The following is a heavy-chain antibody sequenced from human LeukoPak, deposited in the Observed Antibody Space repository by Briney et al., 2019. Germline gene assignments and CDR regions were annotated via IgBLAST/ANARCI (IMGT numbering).Heavy chain of an antibody. D-gene: IGHD3-3*01. CDR1: GGSFSGYY. J-gene: IGHJ6*02. V-gene: IGHV4-34*01. CDR2: INHSGST. CDR3: ARAPSITIFGVVIRTYYGMDV. Sequence: PSETLSLTCAVYGGSFSGYYWSWIRQPPGKGLEWIGEINHSGSTNYNPSLKSRVTISVDTSKNQFSLKPSSVTAADTAVYYCARAPSITIFGVVIRTYYGMDVWGQGTTVTVSS.